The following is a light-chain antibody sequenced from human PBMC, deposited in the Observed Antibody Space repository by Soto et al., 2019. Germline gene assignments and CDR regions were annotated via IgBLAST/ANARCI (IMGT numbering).Light chain of an antibody. CDR2: DAS. Sequence: DIQMPQSPSSLSASVGDRVAITFQASQNINNYLNWYQQKPGRAPKLLIYDASNLEAGVPSRFRGSGSGTDFTFTISRLQPEDIATYYCQQYENLPTFGQGTRLEI. CDR3: QQYENLPT. J-gene: IGKJ5*01. CDR1: QNINNY. V-gene: IGKV1-33*01.